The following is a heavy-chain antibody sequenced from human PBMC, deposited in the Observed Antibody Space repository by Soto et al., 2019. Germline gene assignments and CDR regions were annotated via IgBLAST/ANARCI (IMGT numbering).Heavy chain of an antibody. CDR3: ANDYYDSSGYYPPWFDP. J-gene: IGHJ5*02. D-gene: IGHD3-22*01. Sequence: PGGSLRLSCAASGFTFSSYAMHWVRQAPGKGLEWVAVISYDGSNKYYADSVKGRFTISRDNSKNTLYLQMNSLRAEDTAVYYCANDYYDSSGYYPPWFDPWGQGTLVTVSS. CDR2: ISYDGSNK. V-gene: IGHV3-30-3*02. CDR1: GFTFSSYA.